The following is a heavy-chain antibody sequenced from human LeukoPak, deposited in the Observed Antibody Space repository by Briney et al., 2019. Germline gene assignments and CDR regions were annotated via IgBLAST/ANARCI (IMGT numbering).Heavy chain of an antibody. V-gene: IGHV3-23*01. D-gene: IGHD1-26*01. CDR3: AKGRSTYSYYYGMDV. Sequence: GGSLRLSCAASGFTFSSYAMSWVRQAPGKGLEWVSAISGRGDSTYYADSVKGRFTISRDNSKNTLYLQMNSLRAEDTAVYYCAKGRSTYSYYYGMDVWGQGTTVTVSS. J-gene: IGHJ6*02. CDR2: ISGRGDST. CDR1: GFTFSSYA.